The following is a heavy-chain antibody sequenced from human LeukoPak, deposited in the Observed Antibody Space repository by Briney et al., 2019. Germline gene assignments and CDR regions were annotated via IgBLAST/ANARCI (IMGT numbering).Heavy chain of an antibody. CDR1: GYTFTSYD. V-gene: IGHV1-8*01. CDR3: ARASHWNQLHYFDY. Sequence: ASVKVSCKASGYTFTSYDINWVRQATGQGLEWMGWMNPNSGNTGYAQKFQGRVTMTRNTSISTAYMELSSLRSEDTAVYYCARASHWNQLHYFDYWGQGTLVTVSS. CDR2: MNPNSGNT. J-gene: IGHJ4*02. D-gene: IGHD1-1*01.